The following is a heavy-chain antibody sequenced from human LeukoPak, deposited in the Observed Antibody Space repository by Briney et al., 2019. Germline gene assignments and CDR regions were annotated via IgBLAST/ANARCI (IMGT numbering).Heavy chain of an antibody. CDR1: GFTFRNYW. J-gene: IGHJ4*02. CDR3: ARGDWGHYSDSSGSDN. D-gene: IGHD3-22*01. CDR2: IKQDGSEK. Sequence: GGSLRLSCAASGFTFRNYWMSWVRQAPGKGLEWVANIKQDGSEKSFVDSVKGRFTISRDNAKNSLYLQMSSLRAEDTAVYYCARGDWGHYSDSSGSDNWAQGTLVTVSS. V-gene: IGHV3-7*01.